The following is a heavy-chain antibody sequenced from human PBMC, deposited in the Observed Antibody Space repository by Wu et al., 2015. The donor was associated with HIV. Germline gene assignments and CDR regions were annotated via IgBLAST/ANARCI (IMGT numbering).Heavy chain of an antibody. CDR2: INPSGGST. J-gene: IGHJ3*02. D-gene: IGHD5-12*01. CDR3: EVATQFDAFDI. Sequence: QVQLVQSGAEVKKPGASVKVSCKASGYTFTSYYMHWVRQAPGQGLEWMGIINPSGGSTSYAQKFQGRVTMTRDTSTSTVYMELSRLRSDDTAVYYCEVATQFDAFDIWGQGTMVTVSS. CDR1: GYTFTSYY. V-gene: IGHV1-46*01.